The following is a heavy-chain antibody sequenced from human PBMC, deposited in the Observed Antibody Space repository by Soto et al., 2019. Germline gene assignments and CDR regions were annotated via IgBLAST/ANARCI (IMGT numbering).Heavy chain of an antibody. CDR2: IIPIFGTA. CDR1: GGTFSSYA. J-gene: IGHJ6*02. Sequence: QVQLVQSGAEVKKPGSSVKVSCKASGGTFSSYAISWVRQAPGQGIEWMGGIIPIFGTANYAQKFQGRVTITADESTSTAYMELSSLRSEDTAVYYCARRGDSSSTERYYYYGMDVCGQGTTVTVSS. CDR3: ARRGDSSSTERYYYYGMDV. D-gene: IGHD6-6*01. V-gene: IGHV1-69*01.